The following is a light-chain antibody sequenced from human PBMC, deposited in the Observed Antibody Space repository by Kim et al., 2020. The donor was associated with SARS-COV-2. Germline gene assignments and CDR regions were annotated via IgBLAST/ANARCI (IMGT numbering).Light chain of an antibody. J-gene: IGLJ2*01. Sequence: VSPGQTASITCSGVKLGDKYACWYQQKPGQSPVLVVYQDSKRPSGIPERFSGSNSGNTATLTISGTQAMDEADYYCQAWDSSTVVFGGGTQLTVL. CDR2: QDS. V-gene: IGLV3-1*01. CDR3: QAWDSSTVV. CDR1: KLGDKY.